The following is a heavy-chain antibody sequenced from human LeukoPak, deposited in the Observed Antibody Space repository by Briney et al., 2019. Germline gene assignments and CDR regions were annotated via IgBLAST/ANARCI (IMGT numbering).Heavy chain of an antibody. D-gene: IGHD1-26*01. J-gene: IGHJ6*03. V-gene: IGHV4-34*01. CDR2: INHSGST. Sequence: PSETLSLTCAVYGGSFSGYYWSWIRQPPGKGLEWIGEINHSGSTNYNPSLKSRVTISVDTSKNQFSLKLSSVTAADTAVYYCARGKSYSGSYYAYYYYYYMDVWGKGTTVTVSS. CDR3: ARGKSYSGSYYAYYYYYYMDV. CDR1: GGSFSGYY.